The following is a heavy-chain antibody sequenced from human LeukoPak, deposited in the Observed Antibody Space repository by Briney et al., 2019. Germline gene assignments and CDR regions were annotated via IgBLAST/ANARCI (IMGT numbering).Heavy chain of an antibody. J-gene: IGHJ4*02. CDR2: IYYSGST. D-gene: IGHD2-8*01. CDR3: ARGTEDIVLMVYAIGYYFDY. Sequence: KPSQTLSLTCTVSGGSISSGGYYWSWIRQHPGKGLEWIGYIYYSGSTYYNPSLKSRVTISVDTSKNQFSLKLSSVTAADTAVYYCARGTEDIVLMVYAIGYYFDYWGQGTLVTVSS. CDR1: GGSISSGGYY. V-gene: IGHV4-31*03.